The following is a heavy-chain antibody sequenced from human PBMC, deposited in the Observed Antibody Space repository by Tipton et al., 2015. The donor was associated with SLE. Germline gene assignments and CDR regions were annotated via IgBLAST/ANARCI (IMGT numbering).Heavy chain of an antibody. CDR2: IYYSGST. V-gene: IGHV4-59*12. CDR1: GASISSYY. D-gene: IGHD3-3*01. J-gene: IGHJ4*02. Sequence: TLSLTCTVSGASISSYYWSWIRQPPGKGLEWIGYIYYSGSTIHNPSLKSRVTMSVDTSKNQFSLKLSSVTAADTAVYYCATEPRSGYHGYWGRGTLVIVSS. CDR3: ATEPRSGYHGY.